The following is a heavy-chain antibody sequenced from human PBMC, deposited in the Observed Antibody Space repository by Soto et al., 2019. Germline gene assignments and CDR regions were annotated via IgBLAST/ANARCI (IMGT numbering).Heavy chain of an antibody. CDR1: GFTFSSYA. Sequence: LRLSCAASGFTFSSYAMSWVRQAPGKGLEWVSAISGSGGSTYYADSVKGRFTISRDNSKNTLYLQMNSLGAEDTAVYYCAKDQMAAAGSGWFDPWGQGTLVTVSS. D-gene: IGHD6-13*01. V-gene: IGHV3-23*01. CDR2: ISGSGGST. CDR3: AKDQMAAAGSGWFDP. J-gene: IGHJ5*02.